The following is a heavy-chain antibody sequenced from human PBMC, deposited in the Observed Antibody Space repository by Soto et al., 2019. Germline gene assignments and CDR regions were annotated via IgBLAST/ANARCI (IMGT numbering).Heavy chain of an antibody. V-gene: IGHV4-34*01. CDR2: SNHSGST. J-gene: IGHJ4*02. Sequence: QVQLQQWGAGLLKPSETLSLTCAVYGGSFSGYYWTWIRQPPGTGLEWIGESNHSGSTNYNPSLQSRVTISVDTSKNQFSLKLTSVTAADTAVYYCARDKITGLFDYWGQGTLVTVSS. CDR1: GGSFSGYY. CDR3: ARDKITGLFDY. D-gene: IGHD2-8*02.